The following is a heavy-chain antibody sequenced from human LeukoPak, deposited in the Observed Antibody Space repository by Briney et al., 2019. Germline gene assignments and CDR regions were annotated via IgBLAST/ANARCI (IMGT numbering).Heavy chain of an antibody. CDR3: ARRIVVVTATKNAFDI. J-gene: IGHJ3*02. D-gene: IGHD2-21*02. CDR1: GGSISSGDYY. CDR2: IYYSGST. V-gene: IGHV4-39*01. Sequence: SETLSLTCTVSGGSISSGDYYWSWIRQPPGKGLEWIGSIYYSGSTYYNPSLKSRVTISVDTSKNQFSLKLSSVTAADTAVYYCARRIVVVTATKNAFDIWGQGTMVTVSS.